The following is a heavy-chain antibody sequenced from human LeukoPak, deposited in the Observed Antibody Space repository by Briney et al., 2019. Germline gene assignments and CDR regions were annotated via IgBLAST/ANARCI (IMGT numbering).Heavy chain of an antibody. CDR3: ARGICSGGSCYLYDY. CDR2: ISYDGSNK. D-gene: IGHD2-15*01. V-gene: IGHV3-30-3*01. J-gene: IGHJ4*02. Sequence: GRALRHSRAASLFTFSSYTIHWVRPAPGEGLEWVAVISYDGSNKYYADSAKGRFTISRDNTKNTLYLQMKSLRAEDTAVYYCARGICSGGSCYLYDYWGQGTLVTVSS. CDR1: LFTFSSYT.